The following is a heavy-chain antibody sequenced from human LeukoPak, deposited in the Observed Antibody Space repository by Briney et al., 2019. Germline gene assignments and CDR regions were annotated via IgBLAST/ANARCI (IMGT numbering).Heavy chain of an antibody. Sequence: GGSLRLSCADSGFTFSNYWMSWVRQAPGKGLEWVANIKQDGSQKYYVDSVKGRFTISRDNAKNSLYLQMNSLRAEDTAVYYCARDYASRYYDSSGYGYFDYWGQGTLVTVSS. D-gene: IGHD3-22*01. J-gene: IGHJ4*02. CDR2: IKQDGSQK. V-gene: IGHV3-7*01. CDR1: GFTFSNYW. CDR3: ARDYASRYYDSSGYGYFDY.